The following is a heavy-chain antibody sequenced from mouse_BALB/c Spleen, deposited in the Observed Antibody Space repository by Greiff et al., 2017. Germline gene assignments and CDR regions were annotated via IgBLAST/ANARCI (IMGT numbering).Heavy chain of an antibody. V-gene: IGHV5-17*02. J-gene: IGHJ4*01. D-gene: IGHD2-4*01. CDR3: ARRTVITDYAMDY. CDR2: ISSGSSTI. CDR1: GFTFSSFG. Sequence: EVHLVESGGGLVQPGGSRKLSCAASGFTFSSFGMHWVRQAPEKGLEWVAYISSGSSTIYYADTVKGRFTISRDNPKNTLFLQMTSLRSEDTAMYYCARRTVITDYAMDYWGQGTSVTVSS.